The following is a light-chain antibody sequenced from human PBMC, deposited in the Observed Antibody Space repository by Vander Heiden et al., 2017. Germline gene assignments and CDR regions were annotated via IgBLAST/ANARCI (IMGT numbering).Light chain of an antibody. CDR1: QSVSSY. CDR3: QQRSNWPPLT. Sequence: ELVFTQSPTTLSLSAGRRATLSCTASQSVSSYSACYQQKPGPPPLPLLYDASNRATGIPARFSGSGSGTDFTLTISSLEPEDFAVYYCQQRSNWPPLTFGGGTKVEIK. V-gene: IGKV3-11*01. CDR2: DAS. J-gene: IGKJ4*01.